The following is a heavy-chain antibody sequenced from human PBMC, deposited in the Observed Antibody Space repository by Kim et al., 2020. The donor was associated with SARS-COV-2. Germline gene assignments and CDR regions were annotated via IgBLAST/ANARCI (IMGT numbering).Heavy chain of an antibody. CDR3: ARGGGYYDSSGYYFDAFDI. J-gene: IGHJ3*02. CDR1: GGSVSSGSYY. D-gene: IGHD3-22*01. CDR2: IYYSGST. Sequence: SETLSLTCTVSGGSVSSGSYYWSWIRQPPGKGLEWIGYIYYSGSTNYNPSLKSRVTISVDTSKNQFSLKLSSVTAADTAVYYCARGGGYYDSSGYYFDAFDIWGQGTMVTVSS. V-gene: IGHV4-61*01.